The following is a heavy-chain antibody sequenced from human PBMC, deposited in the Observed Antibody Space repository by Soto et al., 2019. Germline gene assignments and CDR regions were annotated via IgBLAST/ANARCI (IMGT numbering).Heavy chain of an antibody. CDR1: GGSISSGGYY. CDR3: ARVCGGDCHYGMDV. CDR2: IYYSGST. Sequence: QVQLQESGPGLVKPSQTLSLTCTVSGGSISSGGYYWSWIRQHPGKGLEWIGYIYYSGSTYYNPSLKSRVTISVDTYKTQFSLKLSSVTAADTAVYYCARVCGGDCHYGMDVWGQGTTVTVSS. J-gene: IGHJ6*02. V-gene: IGHV4-31*03. D-gene: IGHD2-21*02.